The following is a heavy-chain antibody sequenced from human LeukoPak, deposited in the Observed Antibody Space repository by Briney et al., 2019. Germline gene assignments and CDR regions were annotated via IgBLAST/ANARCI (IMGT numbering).Heavy chain of an antibody. J-gene: IGHJ3*02. CDR3: ASSYSGYDFYAFDI. D-gene: IGHD5-12*01. CDR2: INQDGSEK. CDR1: GFTFSSYW. Sequence: GGSLRLSCAASGFTFSSYWMNWVRQAPGKGLEWVANINQDGSEKYYVDSVKGRFAISRDNAKNTLYLQMNSLRAEDTAVYYCASSYSGYDFYAFDIWGQGTMVTVSS. V-gene: IGHV3-7*01.